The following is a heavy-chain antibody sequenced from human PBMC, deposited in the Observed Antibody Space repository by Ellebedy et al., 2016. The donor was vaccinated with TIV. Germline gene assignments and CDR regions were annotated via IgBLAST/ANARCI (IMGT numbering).Heavy chain of an antibody. D-gene: IGHD2-21*01. CDR2: VDNRGSA. Sequence: MPSETLSLTCTVSINSINSAFYWGWIRQPPGGGLEWIGTVDNRGSAYYNPSFKSRVTLSADTSKNQFSLNLRTVTAADTAVYYCARIDPWQPIDDWGQGILVAVSS. CDR3: ARIDPWQPIDD. CDR1: INSINSAFY. J-gene: IGHJ4*02. V-gene: IGHV4-38-2*02.